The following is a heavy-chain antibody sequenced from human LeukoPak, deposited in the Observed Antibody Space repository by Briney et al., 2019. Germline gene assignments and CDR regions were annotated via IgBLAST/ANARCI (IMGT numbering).Heavy chain of an antibody. CDR1: GFTFSSYW. CDR2: INGDGSST. D-gene: IGHD5-12*01. V-gene: IGHV3-74*01. J-gene: IGHJ4*02. Sequence: PGGSLRLSCAASGFTFSSYWMHWVRQAPGKGLVWVSRINGDGSSTSYADSVKGRFTISRDNAKNTLYLQMNSLRAEDTAIYYCARLPYSGYGGGRVYWGQGTLVTVSS. CDR3: ARLPYSGYGGGRVY.